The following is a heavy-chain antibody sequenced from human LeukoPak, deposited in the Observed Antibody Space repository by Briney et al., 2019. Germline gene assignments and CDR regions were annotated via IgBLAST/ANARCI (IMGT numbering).Heavy chain of an antibody. J-gene: IGHJ4*02. V-gene: IGHV3-23*01. CDR3: EKSLPARWVTDY. Sequence: QPGGSLRLSCAASGFIFSSYAMSWVRQAPGKGLEWVSTISGSGGSTYYADSVKGRFTVSRDNSKNTVYLQMNSLRAEDTAVYYCEKSLPARWVTDYWGQGTLVTVSS. D-gene: IGHD2-2*01. CDR2: ISGSGGST. CDR1: GFIFSSYA.